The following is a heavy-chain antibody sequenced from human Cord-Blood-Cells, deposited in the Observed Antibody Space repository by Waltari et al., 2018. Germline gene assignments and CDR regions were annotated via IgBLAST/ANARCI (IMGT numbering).Heavy chain of an antibody. CDR1: GGSFSGYY. V-gene: IGHV4-34*01. CDR2: INHSGST. D-gene: IGHD3-16*02. J-gene: IGHJ4*02. Sequence: QVQLQQWGAGLLKPSETLSLTCPVYGGSFSGYYWSWIRQPPGKGLEWIGEINHSGSTNYNPSLKSRVTISVDTSKNQFSLKLSSVTAADTAVYYCATPHPDDYVWGSYRFDYWGQGTLVTVSS. CDR3: ATPHPDDYVWGSYRFDY.